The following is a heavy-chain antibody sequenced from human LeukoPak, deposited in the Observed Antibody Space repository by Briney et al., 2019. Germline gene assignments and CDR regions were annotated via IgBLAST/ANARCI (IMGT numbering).Heavy chain of an antibody. CDR1: GGSISSYY. V-gene: IGHV4-59*01. Sequence: PSETLSLTCTVSGGSISSYYWSWIPQPPGKGLEWIGYIYYSGSTNYNPSLKSRVTISVDTSKNQFSLKLSSVTAADTAVYYCAGAYCGGDYPCAFDIWGQGTMVTVSS. CDR2: IYYSGST. CDR3: AGAYCGGDYPCAFDI. J-gene: IGHJ3*02. D-gene: IGHD2-21*02.